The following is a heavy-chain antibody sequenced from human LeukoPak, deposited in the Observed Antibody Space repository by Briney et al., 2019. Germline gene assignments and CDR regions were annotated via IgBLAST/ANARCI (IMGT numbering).Heavy chain of an antibody. CDR2: IYYSGSA. CDR1: GASVISYY. Sequence: SETLSLTCTVSGASVISYYWSWIRQPPGKGLEWIGYIYYSGSANYNPSLKSRVTISIDTSMNQFSLKLSSVTAADTAVYYCARDRDYYDSSGYGNWFDPWGQGTLVTVSS. V-gene: IGHV4-59*02. J-gene: IGHJ5*02. D-gene: IGHD3-22*01. CDR3: ARDRDYYDSSGYGNWFDP.